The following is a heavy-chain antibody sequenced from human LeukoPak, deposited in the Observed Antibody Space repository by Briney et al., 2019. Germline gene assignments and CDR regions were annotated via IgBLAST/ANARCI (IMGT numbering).Heavy chain of an antibody. D-gene: IGHD3-22*01. CDR1: GGSIRSYY. CDR2: IYYSGSTYCNPGST. CDR3: GRLVPLNCDGSAYTDY. J-gene: IGHJ4*02. Sequence: PSETLSLTCTVSGGSIRSYYWGWIRQPPGKGLEWIGSIYYSGSTYCNPGSTFYNPSLKSRVTISVDTSKNQFSLKLSSVTAADTAVYYCGRLVPLNCDGSAYTDYWGQGSLVTVSS. V-gene: IGHV4-39*01.